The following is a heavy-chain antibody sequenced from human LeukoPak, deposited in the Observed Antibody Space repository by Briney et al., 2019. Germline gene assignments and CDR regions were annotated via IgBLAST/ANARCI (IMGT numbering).Heavy chain of an antibody. V-gene: IGHV3-21*04. Sequence: GGSLRLSCAASGFTFSGYSMNWVRQAPGKGLEWVSSISSSSSYIYYADSVKGRFTISRDNAKNSLYLQMNSLRAEDTALYYCAKDGAPAVGYCSSTSCSVSYYYGMDVWAKGPRSPSP. D-gene: IGHD2-2*01. CDR2: ISSSSSYI. CDR3: AKDGAPAVGYCSSTSCSVSYYYGMDV. CDR1: GFTFSGYS. J-gene: IGHJ6*02.